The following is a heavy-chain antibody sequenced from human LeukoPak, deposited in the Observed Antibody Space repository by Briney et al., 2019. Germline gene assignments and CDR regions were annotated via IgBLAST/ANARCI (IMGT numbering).Heavy chain of an antibody. CDR3: ARDLGSSTTMIVIWSEGGFDY. D-gene: IGHD3-22*01. Sequence: GGSLRLSCAASGFTFSSYSMNWVRQAPGKGLEWVSYISSSSSTIYYADSVKGRFTISRDNAKNSLYLQMNSLRAEDTAVYYCARDLGSSTTMIVIWSEGGFDYWGQGTLVTVSS. V-gene: IGHV3-48*01. CDR2: ISSSSSTI. J-gene: IGHJ4*02. CDR1: GFTFSSYS.